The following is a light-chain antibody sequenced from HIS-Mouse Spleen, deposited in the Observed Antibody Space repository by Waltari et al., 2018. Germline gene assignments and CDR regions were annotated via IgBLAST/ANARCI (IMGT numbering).Light chain of an antibody. J-gene: IGLJ2*01. Sequence: QSALTQPASVSGSPGQSITISCTGTSSDVGGYNYVSCYQQHPGKAPKLMIYDVSNRPSGVSNRFSGSKSGNTASLTISGLQAEDEADYYCSSYTSSSTYVVFGGGTKLTVL. V-gene: IGLV2-14*03. CDR3: SSYTSSSTYVV. CDR1: SSDVGGYNY. CDR2: DVS.